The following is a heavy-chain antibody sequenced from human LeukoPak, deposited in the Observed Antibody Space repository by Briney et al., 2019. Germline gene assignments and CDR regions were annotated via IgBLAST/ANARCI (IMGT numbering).Heavy chain of an antibody. J-gene: IGHJ4*02. D-gene: IGHD2-2*01. V-gene: IGHV3-30*01. CDR3: ASGGYCSSTSCSPDY. Sequence: PGRSLRLSCAASGFTFSSYAMHWVCQAPGKGLEWVAVISYDGSNKYYADSVKGRFTISRDNSKNTLYLQMNSLRAEDTAVYYCASGGYCSSTSCSPDYWGQGTLVTVSS. CDR2: ISYDGSNK. CDR1: GFTFSSYA.